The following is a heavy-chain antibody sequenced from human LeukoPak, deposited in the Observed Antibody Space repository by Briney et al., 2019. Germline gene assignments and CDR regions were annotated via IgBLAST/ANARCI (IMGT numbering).Heavy chain of an antibody. CDR2: IYSGSDYI. D-gene: IGHD3-16*01. CDR3: ATYTHWVTGDV. Sequence: GGSLRLSCVASGFTFSSDRMNWVRQAPGKGLEWVSTIYSGSDYIYYADSVKGRFTISRDNAKNSLYLQMSSLRPEDTAVYYCATYTHWVTGDVWGQGTTVTVSS. V-gene: IGHV3-21*01. CDR1: GFTFSSDR. J-gene: IGHJ6*02.